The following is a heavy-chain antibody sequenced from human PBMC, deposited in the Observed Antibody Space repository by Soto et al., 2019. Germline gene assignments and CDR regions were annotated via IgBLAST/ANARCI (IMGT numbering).Heavy chain of an antibody. CDR3: ATTPLYCSSTSCYSNFDY. CDR2: ISYDGSNK. CDR1: GSTFSSYA. D-gene: IGHD2-2*01. J-gene: IGHJ4*02. V-gene: IGHV3-30-3*01. Sequence: GGSLRLSCAASGSTFSSYAMHWVRQAPGKGLEWVAVISYDGSNKYYADSVKCRFTIARDNSKNTLYLQMNSLIAEDTAVYYCATTPLYCSSTSCYSNFDYWGQGTLVTVSS.